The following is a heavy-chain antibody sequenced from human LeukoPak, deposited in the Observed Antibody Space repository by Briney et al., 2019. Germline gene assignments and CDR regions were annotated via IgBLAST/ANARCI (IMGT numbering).Heavy chain of an antibody. CDR2: IYSGGST. Sequence: GGSLRLSCAASGFTVSSNYMSWVRQAPGKGLEWVSVIYSGGSTYYADSVKGRFTISRDNSENTLYLQMNSLRAEDTAVYYCARDSPYCSSTSCPFDYWGQGTLVTVSS. CDR1: GFTVSSNY. D-gene: IGHD2-2*01. CDR3: ARDSPYCSSTSCPFDY. V-gene: IGHV3-53*01. J-gene: IGHJ4*02.